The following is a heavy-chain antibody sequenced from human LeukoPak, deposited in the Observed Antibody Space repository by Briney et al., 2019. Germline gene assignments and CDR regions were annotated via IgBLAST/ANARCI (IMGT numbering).Heavy chain of an antibody. CDR2: FSSSGANT. CDR3: AKATSVITLFDY. CDR1: GFTFSNYA. Sequence: GGSLRLSCAASGFTFSNYAMSWVRQAPGKGLEWVSTFSSSGANTYYAGSVKGRFTISRDNSKNTLYLQMNSLRTEDTAVYYCAKATSVITLFDYWGQGTLVTVSS. V-gene: IGHV3-23*01. D-gene: IGHD3-10*01. J-gene: IGHJ4*02.